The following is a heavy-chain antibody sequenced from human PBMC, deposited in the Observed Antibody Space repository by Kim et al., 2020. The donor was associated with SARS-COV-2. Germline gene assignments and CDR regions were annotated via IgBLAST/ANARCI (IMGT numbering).Heavy chain of an antibody. J-gene: IGHJ4*02. CDR3: ASDPLTLYYDSSGYPLGYFDY. CDR1: GGSISSSSYY. V-gene: IGHV4-39*07. D-gene: IGHD3-22*01. CDR2: IYYSGST. Sequence: SETLSLTCTVSGGSISSSSYYWGWIRQPPGKGLEWIGSIYYSGSTYYNPSLKSRVTISVDTSKNQFSLKLSSVTAADTAVYYCASDPLTLYYDSSGYPLGYFDYWGQGTLVTVSS.